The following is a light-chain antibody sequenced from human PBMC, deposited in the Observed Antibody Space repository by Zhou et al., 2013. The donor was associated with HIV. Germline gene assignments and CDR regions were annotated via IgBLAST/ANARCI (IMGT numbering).Light chain of an antibody. J-gene: IGKJ1*01. CDR2: GAS. CDR1: QSVSSN. Sequence: EIVMTQSPATLSVSPGEGATLSCRASQSVSSNLAWYQQKPGQAPRLLIYGASTRATGIPARFSGSGSGTEFTLTISRLEPEDFAVYYCQQYGTSPWTFGQGTKVEIK. CDR3: QQYGTSPWT. V-gene: IGKV3-15*01.